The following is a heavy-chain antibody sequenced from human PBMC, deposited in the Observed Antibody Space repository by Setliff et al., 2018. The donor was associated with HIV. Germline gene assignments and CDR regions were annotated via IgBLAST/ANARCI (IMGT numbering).Heavy chain of an antibody. J-gene: IGHJ5*02. Sequence: LRLSCAASGFTFSSNAMSWVRQAPGKGLEWVSAISSSGGSTYYADSVKGRFTISRDNSKSTLYLQMKSLRVEDTAVYYCARDSGQWLEPGYNWFDPWGQGILVTVSS. CDR2: ISSSGGST. D-gene: IGHD6-19*01. CDR1: GFTFSSNA. V-gene: IGHV3-23*01. CDR3: ARDSGQWLEPGYNWFDP.